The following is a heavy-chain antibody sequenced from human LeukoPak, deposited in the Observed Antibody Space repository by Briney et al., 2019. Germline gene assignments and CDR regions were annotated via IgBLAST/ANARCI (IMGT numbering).Heavy chain of an antibody. CDR2: ISYSGNT. Sequence: SETLSLTCTVSGASISSSSYYWGWIRQPPGKGLEWIGSISYSGNTYYNPSLKSRVTISVDTSTDQFSLKLNSVTAADTAVYYCARQYYDNTGYYYFDYWGQGNLVTVS. D-gene: IGHD3-22*01. J-gene: IGHJ4*02. V-gene: IGHV4-39*01. CDR1: GASISSSSYY. CDR3: ARQYYDNTGYYYFDY.